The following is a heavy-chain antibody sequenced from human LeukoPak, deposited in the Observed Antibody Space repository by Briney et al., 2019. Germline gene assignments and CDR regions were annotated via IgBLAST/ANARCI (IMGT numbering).Heavy chain of an antibody. CDR3: AKVVGSAWYDY. J-gene: IGHJ4*02. CDR1: GYTFTSYG. Sequence: ASVKVSCKASGYTFTSYGISWVRQAPGQGLEWMGWISVYNGNTNYAQKVKGRVTMTTDTSTSTAYMELVSLRSDDTAVYYCAKVVGSAWYDYWGQGTLVTVSS. V-gene: IGHV1-18*01. D-gene: IGHD2-15*01. CDR2: ISVYNGNT.